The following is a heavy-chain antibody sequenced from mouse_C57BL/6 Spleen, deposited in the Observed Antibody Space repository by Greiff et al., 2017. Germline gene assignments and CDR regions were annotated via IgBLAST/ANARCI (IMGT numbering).Heavy chain of an antibody. D-gene: IGHD2-4*01. V-gene: IGHV1-84*01. CDR3: EEYDYGGGFAY. J-gene: IGHJ3*01. CDR1: GYTFTDYY. Sequence: QVQLKESGPELVKPGASVKISCKASGYTFTDYYINWVMQRPGQGLAWIGWIYPGSGNTKYNEKFKGTATLTVDTSSCTAYMQLSSLTFGDSAVYFCEEYDYGGGFAYRGQGTLVTVSA. CDR2: IYPGSGNT.